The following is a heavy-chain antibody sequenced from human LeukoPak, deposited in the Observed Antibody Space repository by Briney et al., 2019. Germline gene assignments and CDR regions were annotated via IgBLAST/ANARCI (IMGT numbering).Heavy chain of an antibody. CDR3: AREPVAYYDSSFDY. Sequence: GGSLRLSCAASGFTFSSYEMNWARQAPGKGLEWVSYISSSGSTIYYADSVKGRFTISRDNAKNSLYLQMNSLRAEDTAVYYCAREPVAYYDSSFDYWGQGTLVTVSS. CDR1: GFTFSSYE. CDR2: ISSSGSTI. D-gene: IGHD3-22*01. V-gene: IGHV3-48*03. J-gene: IGHJ4*02.